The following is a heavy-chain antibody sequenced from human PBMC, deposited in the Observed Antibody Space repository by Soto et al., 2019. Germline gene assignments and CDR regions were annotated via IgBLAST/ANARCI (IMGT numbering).Heavy chain of an antibody. J-gene: IGHJ6*02. D-gene: IGHD5-18*01. CDR1: GFTFSSYA. Sequence: EVQLLESGGGLVQPGGSLRLSCAASGFTFSSYAMSWVRQAPGKGLEWVSAISGSGGSTYYADSVKGRFTISRDNSKNTLYLQMNSLRAEDTAVYYCAKDGNTAMAEVGYYGMDVWGQVTTVTVSS. CDR2: ISGSGGST. CDR3: AKDGNTAMAEVGYYGMDV. V-gene: IGHV3-23*01.